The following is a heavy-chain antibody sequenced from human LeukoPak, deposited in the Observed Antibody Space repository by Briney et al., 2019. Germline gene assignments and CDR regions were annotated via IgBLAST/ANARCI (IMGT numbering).Heavy chain of an antibody. J-gene: IGHJ4*02. V-gene: IGHV1-2*06. CDR1: GYSFTGFY. CDR2: ISPNSGDT. CDR3: ARVCASGWCHFDY. D-gene: IGHD6-19*01. Sequence: ASVKVSCKASGYSFTGFYIHWVRQAPGQGLEWMARISPNSGDTIYSEKFQGRVTVTWDTSISTVYMDLSGLRSDDTAPYYCARVCASGWCHFDYWGQGTLVTVSS.